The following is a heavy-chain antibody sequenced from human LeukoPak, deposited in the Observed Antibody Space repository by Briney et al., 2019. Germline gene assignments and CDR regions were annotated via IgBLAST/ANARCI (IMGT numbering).Heavy chain of an antibody. V-gene: IGHV3-33*01. CDR1: AFIFNNYN. CDR2: IWYEADHH. D-gene: IGHD1-1*01. Sequence: GGSLRLSCAASAFIFNNYNMSWVRQAPGKGLEWVAVIWYEADHHYYGDSVKGRFTISRDNFKNTLYLQMNSLRVEDTAVYYCVSPSRPGTTLYFDWWGQGTLVTVSA. J-gene: IGHJ4*02. CDR3: VSPSRPGTTLYFDW.